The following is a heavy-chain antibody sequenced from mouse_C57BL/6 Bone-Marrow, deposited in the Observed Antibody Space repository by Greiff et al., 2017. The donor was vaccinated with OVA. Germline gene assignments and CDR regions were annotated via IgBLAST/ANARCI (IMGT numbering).Heavy chain of an antibody. Sequence: QVQLQQPGTELVKPGASVKLSCKASGYTFTSYWMHWVKQRPGQGLEWIGNINPSNGGTNYNEKFKSKATLTVDKSSSTAYMQLSSLTSEDSAVYYCARFRWLQLNWYFDGWGTGTTVTVSA. J-gene: IGHJ1*03. D-gene: IGHD2-3*01. V-gene: IGHV1-53*01. CDR1: GYTFTSYW. CDR2: INPSNGGT. CDR3: ARFRWLQLNWYFDG.